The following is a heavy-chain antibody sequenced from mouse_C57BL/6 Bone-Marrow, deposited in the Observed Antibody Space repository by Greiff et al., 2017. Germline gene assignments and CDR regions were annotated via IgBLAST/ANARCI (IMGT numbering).Heavy chain of an antibody. CDR3: AFITTVVATDWYFDV. Sequence: QVQLQQPGAELVKPGASVKLSCKASGYTFTSYWMHWVKQRPGQGLEWIGMIHPNSGSTNYNEKVKSKATLTVDKSSSTAYMQLSSLTSEDSAVYYCAFITTVVATDWYFDVWGTGTTVTVSS. D-gene: IGHD1-1*01. CDR1: GYTFTSYW. V-gene: IGHV1-64*01. CDR2: IHPNSGST. J-gene: IGHJ1*03.